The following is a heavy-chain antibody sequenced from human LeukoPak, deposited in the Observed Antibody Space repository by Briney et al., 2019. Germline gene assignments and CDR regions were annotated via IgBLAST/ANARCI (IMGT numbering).Heavy chain of an antibody. CDR2: ISGSSSYI. V-gene: IGHV3-21*01. D-gene: IGHD3-22*01. Sequence: PGGSRRLSCAASGFTFSSYSMNWVRQAPGKGLEWVSSISGSSSYIYYADSVKGRFTISRDNAKNSLYLQMNSLRAEDTAVYYCARDFRRHDSSGYYVWGQGTLVTVSS. CDR3: ARDFRRHDSSGYYV. CDR1: GFTFSSYS. J-gene: IGHJ4*02.